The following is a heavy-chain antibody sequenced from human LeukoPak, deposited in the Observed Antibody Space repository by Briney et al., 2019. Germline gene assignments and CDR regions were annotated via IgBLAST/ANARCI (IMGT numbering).Heavy chain of an antibody. Sequence: GGSLRLSCAASGFTFSSYAMHWVRQAPGKGLEWVAVISYDGSNKYYADSVKGRFTISRDNSKNTLYLQMNSLRAEDTAVYYCARGFSVAVAGTWGQGTLVTVSS. CDR1: GFTFSSYA. D-gene: IGHD6-19*01. CDR2: ISYDGSNK. CDR3: ARGFSVAVAGT. J-gene: IGHJ5*02. V-gene: IGHV3-30-3*01.